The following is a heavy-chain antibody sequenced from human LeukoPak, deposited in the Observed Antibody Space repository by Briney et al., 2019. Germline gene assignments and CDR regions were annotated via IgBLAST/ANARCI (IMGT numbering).Heavy chain of an antibody. V-gene: IGHV1-18*01. CDR3: ARDRTRSDIRDAFDI. D-gene: IGHD2-15*01. CDR2: ISAYNGNT. CDR1: GYTFTSYG. J-gene: IGHJ3*02. Sequence: ASVKVSCKASGYTFTSYGISWVRQAPGQGLEWMGWISAYNGNTNYAQKLQGRVTMTTDTSTSTAYMELRSLRSDDTAVYYCARDRTRSDIRDAFDIWGQGTMVTVSS.